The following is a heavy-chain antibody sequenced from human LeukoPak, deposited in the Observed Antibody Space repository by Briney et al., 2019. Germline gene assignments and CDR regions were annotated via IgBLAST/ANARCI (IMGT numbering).Heavy chain of an antibody. CDR3: ARDEVLLWFGLMDV. CDR1: GFTFSSYG. J-gene: IGHJ6*02. V-gene: IGHV3-21*01. CDR2: ISSSSSYI. D-gene: IGHD3-10*01. Sequence: GRSLRLSCAASGFTFSSYGMHWVRQAPGKGLEWVSSISSSSSYIYYADSVKGRFTISRDNAKNSLYLQMNSLRAEDTAVYYCARDEVLLWFGLMDVWGQGTTVTVSS.